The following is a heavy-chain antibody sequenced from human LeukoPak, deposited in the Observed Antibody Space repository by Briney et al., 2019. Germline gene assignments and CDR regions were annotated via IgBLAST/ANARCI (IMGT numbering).Heavy chain of an antibody. CDR3: ARVEGVVGYYYYYYYMDV. V-gene: IGHV4-59*12. CDR1: GGSISSYY. Sequence: SETLSLTCTVSGGSISSYYWSWIRQPPGKGLEWIGYIYYSGSTNYNPSLKSRVTISVDTSKSQFSLKLSSVTAADTAVYYCARVEGVVGYYYYYYYMDVWGKGTTVTVSS. D-gene: IGHD2-2*01. J-gene: IGHJ6*03. CDR2: IYYSGST.